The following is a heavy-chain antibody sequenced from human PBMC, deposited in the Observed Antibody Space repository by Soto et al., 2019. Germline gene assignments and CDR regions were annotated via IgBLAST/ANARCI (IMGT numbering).Heavy chain of an antibody. J-gene: IGHJ5*01. CDR1: GGSVRAPDW. Sequence: SETMSITCTLSGGSVRAPDWWNWVRQSPDKGLKWIAEVHISGHSNYNPSLRSRVSVSIDSSKNQFYLNLNSVTAADTAIYYCARVRQGCSANNCYFDPWGQGTQVTLSS. CDR3: ARVRQGCSANNCYFDP. V-gene: IGHV4-4*02. CDR2: VHISGHS. D-gene: IGHD1-1*01.